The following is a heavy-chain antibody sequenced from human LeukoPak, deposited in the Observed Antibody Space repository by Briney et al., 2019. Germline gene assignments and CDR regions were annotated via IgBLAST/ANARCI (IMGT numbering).Heavy chain of an antibody. D-gene: IGHD3-22*01. J-gene: IGHJ3*02. CDR2: INHSGST. Sequence: SETLSLTCAVYGGSFSGYYWSWIRQPPGKGLEWIGEINHSGSTNYNPSLKSRVTISVDTSKNQFSLKLSSVTAADTAVYYCARGLRTMIVVVITGDAFDIWGQGTMVTVSS. V-gene: IGHV4-34*01. CDR1: GGSFSGYY. CDR3: ARGLRTMIVVVITGDAFDI.